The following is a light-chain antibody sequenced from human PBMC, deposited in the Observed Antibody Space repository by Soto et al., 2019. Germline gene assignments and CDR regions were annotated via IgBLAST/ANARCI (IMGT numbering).Light chain of an antibody. J-gene: IGKJ1*01. CDR2: GAS. V-gene: IGKV3-15*01. CDR3: QQSYSTPRT. CDR1: QSISSK. Sequence: EIVMPQSPATLSASPGAGATLSGRASQSISSKLAWYQQKPGQATRLLIYGASTRATGIPARFSGSGSGTEFTLTISSLQPEEFATYYCQQSYSTPRTFGQGTKVDIK.